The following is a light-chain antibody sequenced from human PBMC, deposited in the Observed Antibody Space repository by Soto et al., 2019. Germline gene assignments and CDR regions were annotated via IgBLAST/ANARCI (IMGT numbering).Light chain of an antibody. J-gene: IGKJ2*01. Sequence: DILLTQSPSTLSASAGDRVTITCRASQSISNWLAWYQQKPGKAPKLLIYEASSLQSGVPSRFSGSGSGTEFTLTISSLQPGDFATYYCQQSQTYPYTFGQGTKLEIK. CDR2: EAS. V-gene: IGKV1-5*03. CDR3: QQSQTYPYT. CDR1: QSISNW.